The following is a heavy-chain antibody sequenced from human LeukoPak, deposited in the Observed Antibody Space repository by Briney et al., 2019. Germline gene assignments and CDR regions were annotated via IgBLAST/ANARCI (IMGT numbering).Heavy chain of an antibody. D-gene: IGHD4-17*01. CDR2: ISAYNGHT. CDR3: ARGPRMTTVTTRPLRRGDRGTIDY. CDR1: GYTFTSYG. V-gene: IGHV1-18*01. Sequence: ASVKVSCKASGYTFTSYGLTWVRQAPGQGLEWMGWISAYNGHTKYPQKLQGRVTMTTDTSTSTAYMELRSLRSEDTAVYYCARGPRMTTVTTRPLRRGDRGTIDYWGQGTLVTVSS. J-gene: IGHJ4*02.